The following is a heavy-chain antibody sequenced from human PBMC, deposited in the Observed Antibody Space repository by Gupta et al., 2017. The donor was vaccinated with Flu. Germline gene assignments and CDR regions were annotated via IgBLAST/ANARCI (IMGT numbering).Heavy chain of an antibody. V-gene: IGHV1-18*01. J-gene: IGHJ4*02. Sequence: SWVRQARGQGLEWMGWSSVHNGDTKYAQNFRGRLTLTIDTSTRTAYMELRSLRPDDTALYYCARDNGPSSDYVNFDYWGQGTLVSVPS. CDR2: SSVHNGDT. D-gene: IGHD5-12*01. CDR3: ARDNGPSSDYVNFDY.